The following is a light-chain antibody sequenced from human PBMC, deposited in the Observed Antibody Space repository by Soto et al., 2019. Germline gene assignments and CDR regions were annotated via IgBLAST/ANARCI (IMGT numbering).Light chain of an antibody. CDR3: AAWDASLSACV. Sequence: QLVLTQPPSASGTAGQVVTISCSGGDSNIGSNSVYWYQHLPRMAPKLLIYYNNQRPSGVPDRFSGSRSGTSASLAIVGLRSEDEAVYYCAAWDASLSACVFGNGTKLTV. V-gene: IGLV1-47*02. CDR1: DSNIGSNS. CDR2: YNN. J-gene: IGLJ1*01.